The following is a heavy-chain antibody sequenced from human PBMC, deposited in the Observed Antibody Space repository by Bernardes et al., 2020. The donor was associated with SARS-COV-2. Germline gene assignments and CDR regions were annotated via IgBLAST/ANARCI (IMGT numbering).Heavy chain of an antibody. V-gene: IGHV3-9*01. J-gene: IGHJ4*02. CDR1: GFTFDDYA. CDR3: AKDDSVYPSYFDY. CDR2: ISWNSGSI. Sequence: GGSLRLSCAASGFTFDDYAMHWVRQAPGKGLEWVSGISWNSGSIGYADSVKGRFTISRDNAKNSLYLQMNSLRAEDTALYYCAKDDSVYPSYFDYWGQGTLVTVSS. D-gene: IGHD3-16*02.